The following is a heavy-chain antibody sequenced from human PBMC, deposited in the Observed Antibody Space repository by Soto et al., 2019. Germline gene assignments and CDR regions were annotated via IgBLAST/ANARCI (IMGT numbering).Heavy chain of an antibody. D-gene: IGHD5-18*01. V-gene: IGHV3-23*01. J-gene: IGHJ4*02. CDR3: AKDRGYSYGYDRPHCHY. Sequence: GGALRLSCETSGFTFSSYAIHWVRQAPGKGLEWVSALSGSGASTYYADSVKGRFTISRDNSKNTLYLQMNGLRAEDTAVYFCAKDRGYSYGYDRPHCHYWGQGTLVTVSS. CDR1: GFTFSSYA. CDR2: LSGSGAST.